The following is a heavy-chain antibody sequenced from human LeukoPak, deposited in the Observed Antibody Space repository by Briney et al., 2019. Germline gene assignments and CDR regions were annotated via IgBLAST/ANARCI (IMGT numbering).Heavy chain of an antibody. CDR2: ISYSGST. D-gene: IGHD3-10*01. J-gene: IGHJ4*02. Sequence: SETLSLTCTVSGGSLSSRYWSWIRQPPGKGLEWIGYISYSGSTYYNPSLKSRVTISVDTSKNQFSLKLSSVTAADTAVYYCARRYFPDDLWGYWGQGTLVTVSS. CDR1: GGSLSSRY. CDR3: ARRYFPDDLWGY. V-gene: IGHV4-59*08.